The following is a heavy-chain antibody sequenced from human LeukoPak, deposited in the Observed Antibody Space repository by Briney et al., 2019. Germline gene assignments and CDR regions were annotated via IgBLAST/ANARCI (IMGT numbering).Heavy chain of an antibody. CDR1: GYTFTSYD. V-gene: IGHV1-8*01. Sequence: ASVKVSCKASGYTFTSYDINWVRQATGQGLEWMGWMNPNSGNTGYAQKFQGRVTMTRNTSISTAYMELSSLRSEDTAMYYCARAGGWLAAAGTYFDYWGQGTLVTVSS. D-gene: IGHD6-13*01. CDR3: ARAGGWLAAAGTYFDY. J-gene: IGHJ4*02. CDR2: MNPNSGNT.